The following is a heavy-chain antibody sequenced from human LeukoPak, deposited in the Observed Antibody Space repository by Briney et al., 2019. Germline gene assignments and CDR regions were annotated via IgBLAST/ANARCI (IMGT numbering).Heavy chain of an antibody. CDR1: GYTFTSYD. V-gene: IGHV1-8*03. Sequence: ASVKVSCKASGYTFTSYDINWVRQATGQGLEWMGWMNPNSGNTGYAQKFQGRVTITGNTSISTAYMELSSLRSEDTAVYYCARGVASEGGHFDYWGQGTLVTVSS. D-gene: IGHD2-15*01. J-gene: IGHJ4*02. CDR3: ARGVASEGGHFDY. CDR2: MNPNSGNT.